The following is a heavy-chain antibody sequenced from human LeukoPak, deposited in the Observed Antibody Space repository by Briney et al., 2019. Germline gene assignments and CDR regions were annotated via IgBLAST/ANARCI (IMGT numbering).Heavy chain of an antibody. J-gene: IGHJ5*02. CDR2: IIPIFGTA. V-gene: IGHV1-69*13. CDR3: ATLDYDFWSGYYIWFDP. Sequence: SVKVSCKASGDTFSSYAISWVRQAPGQGLEWMGWIIPIFGTANYAQKFQGRVTITADESTSTAYMELSSLRSEDTAVYYCATLDYDFWSGYYIWFDPWGQGTLVTVSS. D-gene: IGHD3-3*01. CDR1: GDTFSSYA.